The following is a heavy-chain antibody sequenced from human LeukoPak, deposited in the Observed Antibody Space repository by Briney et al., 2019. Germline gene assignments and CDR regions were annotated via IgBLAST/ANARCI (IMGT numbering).Heavy chain of an antibody. J-gene: IGHJ4*02. CDR2: INPNSGGT. CDR1: GGTFSSYA. D-gene: IGHD5-18*01. Sequence: ASVKVSCKASGGTFSSYAISWVRQAPGQGLEWMGRINPNSGGTNYAQKFQGRVTMTRDTSISIAYMELSRLRSDDTAVYYCARGNSYGYDYWGQGTLVTVSS. V-gene: IGHV1-2*06. CDR3: ARGNSYGYDY.